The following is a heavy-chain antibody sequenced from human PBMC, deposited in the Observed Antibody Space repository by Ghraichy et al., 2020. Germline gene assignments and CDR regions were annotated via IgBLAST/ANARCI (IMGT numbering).Heavy chain of an antibody. CDR1: GYTFTGYY. J-gene: IGHJ4*02. CDR2: INPNSGGT. D-gene: IGHD2-2*02. V-gene: IGHV1-2*02. CDR3: ARDPGYCSSTSCYTLDTAMVNGLYY. Sequence: ASVKVSCKASGYTFTGYYMHWVRQAPGQGLEWMGWINPNSGGTNYAQKFQGRVTMTRDTSISTAYMELSRLRSDDTAVYYCARDPGYCSSTSCYTLDTAMVNGLYYWGQGTLVTVSS.